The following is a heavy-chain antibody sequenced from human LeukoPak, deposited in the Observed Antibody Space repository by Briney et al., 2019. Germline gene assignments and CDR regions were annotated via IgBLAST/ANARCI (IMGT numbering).Heavy chain of an antibody. CDR3: ARERTGNSDSSGHYDY. CDR1: GYTFTSYY. Sequence: ASVKFSCKASGYTFTSYYMHWVRQAPGQGLERMGIINPSGGSTSYAQKFQGRVTMTRDTSTSTVYMELSSLRSEDTAVYYCARERTGNSDSSGHYDYWGQGTLVTVSS. V-gene: IGHV1-46*01. J-gene: IGHJ4*02. D-gene: IGHD3-22*01. CDR2: INPSGGST.